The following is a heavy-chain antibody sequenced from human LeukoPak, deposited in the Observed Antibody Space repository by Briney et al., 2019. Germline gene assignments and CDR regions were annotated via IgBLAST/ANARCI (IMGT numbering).Heavy chain of an antibody. J-gene: IGHJ3*01. CDR3: ASLLRGTFDV. CDR2: LYASGSA. Sequence: ETLSLTCAVSGGSINSGSYYWSWVRQAPGKGLEWVSVLYASGSAYYADSVKGRVTISRDNSKNTVYFQMNSLTAEDTAVYYCASLLRGTFDVWGRGTMVTVSS. CDR1: GGSINSGSYY. V-gene: IGHV3-53*01.